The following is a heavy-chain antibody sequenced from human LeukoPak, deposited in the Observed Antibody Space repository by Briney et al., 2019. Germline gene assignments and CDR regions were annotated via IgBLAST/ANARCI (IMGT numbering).Heavy chain of an antibody. V-gene: IGHV1-69*05. D-gene: IGHD1-14*01. Sequence: GASVKVSCKASGGTFSSYTISWVRQAPGQGLEWMGGIIPISGTANYAQKFQGRVTFTTDESTSTAYMELTSLRSEDTAVYYRARGGTFYRRTLLNYFDYWGQGSLVTVSS. CDR1: GGTFSSYT. CDR3: ARGGTFYRRTLLNYFDY. CDR2: IIPISGTA. J-gene: IGHJ4*02.